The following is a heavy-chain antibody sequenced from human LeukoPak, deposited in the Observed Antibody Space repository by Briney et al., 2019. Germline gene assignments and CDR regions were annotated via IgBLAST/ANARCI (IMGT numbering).Heavy chain of an antibody. CDR3: ATLLEQPGYYFDY. V-gene: IGHV4-30-2*01. CDR2: IYHSGST. CDR1: GGSISSGGYS. Sequence: TLSLTCAVSGGSISSGGYSWSWIRQPPGKGLEWIGYIYHSGSTYYNPSLKSRVTISVDTSKNQFSLKLSSVTAADTAVYYCATLLEQPGYYFDYWGQGTLVTVSS. J-gene: IGHJ4*02. D-gene: IGHD1/OR15-1a*01.